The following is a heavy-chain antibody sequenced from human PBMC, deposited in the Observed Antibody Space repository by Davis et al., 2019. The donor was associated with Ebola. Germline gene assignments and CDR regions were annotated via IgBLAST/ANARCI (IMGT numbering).Heavy chain of an antibody. Sequence: GESLKISCAASGFTLSSNTMNWVRQAPGKGLEWVSSISSTSSYIYYAHSVKGRFTISRDNSKNTVFLQVNSLRAEDTAVYFCAKGLTARSAHMMEWGQGTLVTVSS. CDR3: AKGLTARSAHMME. CDR2: ISSTSSYI. V-gene: IGHV3-21*04. D-gene: IGHD6-6*01. CDR1: GFTLSSNT. J-gene: IGHJ4*02.